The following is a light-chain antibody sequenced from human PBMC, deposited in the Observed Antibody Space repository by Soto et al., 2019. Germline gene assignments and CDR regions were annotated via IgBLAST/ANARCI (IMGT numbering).Light chain of an antibody. CDR1: QSVSSN. V-gene: IGKV3-15*01. CDR3: QQYNNWHQT. CDR2: GAS. Sequence: EIVMTQSPATLSVSPGERATLSCRASQSVSSNLAWYQQKPGQAPRLLIYGASTRATGIPARFSGSGSGTEFTLTISSLQSEDFAVYYCQQYNNWHQTFGQGTKVEI. J-gene: IGKJ1*01.